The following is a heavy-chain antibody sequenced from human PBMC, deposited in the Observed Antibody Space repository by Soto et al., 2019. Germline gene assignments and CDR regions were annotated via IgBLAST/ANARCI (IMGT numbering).Heavy chain of an antibody. CDR1: GFTFSDYY. CDR3: ARALAPTGDLDY. Sequence: QVQLVESGGGLVKPGGSLRLSCAASGFTFSDYYMSWIRQAPGKGLEWVSYISSSSSYTNYADSVKGRFTISRDNAKNAPYLQMNSLRAEDTAVYYCARALAPTGDLDYWGQGTLVTVSS. CDR2: ISSSSSYT. D-gene: IGHD7-27*01. V-gene: IGHV3-11*05. J-gene: IGHJ4*02.